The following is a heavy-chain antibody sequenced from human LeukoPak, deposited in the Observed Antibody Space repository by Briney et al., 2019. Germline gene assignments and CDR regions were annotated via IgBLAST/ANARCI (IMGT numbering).Heavy chain of an antibody. CDR1: GGSISSYY. J-gene: IGHJ3*02. CDR2: IYYSGST. D-gene: IGHD3-22*01. V-gene: IGHV4-59*08. CDR3: ARHLRILAPCDSSGYYHRYDAFDI. Sequence: SETLSLTCTVSGGSISSYYWSWIRQPPGKGLEWIGYIYYSGSTDYNPSLKSRVTISVDTSKNQFSLKLSSVTAADTAVYYCARHLRILAPCDSSGYYHRYDAFDIWGQGTMVTVSS.